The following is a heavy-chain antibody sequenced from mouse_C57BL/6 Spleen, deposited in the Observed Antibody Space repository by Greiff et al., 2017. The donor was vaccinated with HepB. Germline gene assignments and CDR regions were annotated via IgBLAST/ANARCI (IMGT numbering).Heavy chain of an antibody. J-gene: IGHJ1*03. D-gene: IGHD1-1*01. CDR1: GFTFSDYG. CDR3: ARNYYGSSHWYFDV. V-gene: IGHV5-17*01. CDR2: ISSGISTI. Sequence: EVKLQESGGGLVKPGGSLKLSCAASGFTFSDYGMHWVRQAPEKGLEWVAYISSGISTIYYADTVKGRFTISRDNAKNTLFLQMTSLRSEDTAMYYCARNYYGSSHWYFDVWGTGTTVTVSS.